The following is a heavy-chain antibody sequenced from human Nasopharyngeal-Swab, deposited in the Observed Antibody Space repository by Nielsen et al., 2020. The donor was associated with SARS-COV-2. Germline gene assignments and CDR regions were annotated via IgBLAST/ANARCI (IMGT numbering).Heavy chain of an antibody. D-gene: IGHD3-10*01. Sequence: GESLKISCAVSGFTFTNYEIHWVRQAPGKGLEWVSYIGISGSPKYYADSVKGRFTISRDNAKNSLSLQMNSLRAEDTAVYHCARDVQRGFDSWGQGTLVTVSS. CDR2: IGISGSPK. CDR1: GFTFTNYE. CDR3: ARDVQRGFDS. V-gene: IGHV3-48*03. J-gene: IGHJ4*02.